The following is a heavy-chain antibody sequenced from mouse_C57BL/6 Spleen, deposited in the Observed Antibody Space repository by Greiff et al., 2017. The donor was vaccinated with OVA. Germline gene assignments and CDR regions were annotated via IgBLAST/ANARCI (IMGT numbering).Heavy chain of an antibody. D-gene: IGHD2-1*01. Sequence: QVQLQQSGPELVKPGASVKISCKASGYAFSSSWMNWVKQRPGKGLEWIGRIYPGDGDTNYNGKFKGKATLTADKSSSTAYMQLSSLTSEDSAVYFCAGNYGNSNWYFDVWGTGTTVTVSS. CDR1: GYAFSSSW. V-gene: IGHV1-82*01. J-gene: IGHJ1*03. CDR3: AGNYGNSNWYFDV. CDR2: IYPGDGDT.